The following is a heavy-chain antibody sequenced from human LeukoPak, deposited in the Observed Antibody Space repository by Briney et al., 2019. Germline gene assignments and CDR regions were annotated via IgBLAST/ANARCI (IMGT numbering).Heavy chain of an antibody. CDR3: ARGVRYYDYVWGSYRYYVFDY. Sequence: SETLSLTCAVYGGSFSGYYWSWIRQPPGKGLEWIGEINHSGSTNYNPSLKSRVTISVDTSENQFSLKLSSVTAADTAVYYCARGVRYYDYVWGSYRYYVFDYWGQGTLVTVSS. CDR1: GGSFSGYY. CDR2: INHSGST. J-gene: IGHJ4*02. D-gene: IGHD3-16*02. V-gene: IGHV4-34*01.